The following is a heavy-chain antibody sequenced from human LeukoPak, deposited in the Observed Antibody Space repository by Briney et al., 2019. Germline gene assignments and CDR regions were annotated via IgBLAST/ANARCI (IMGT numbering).Heavy chain of an antibody. J-gene: IGHJ4*02. CDR3: ATSSGYYYGEYY. V-gene: IGHV1-18*01. CDR2: ISAYNGNT. D-gene: IGHD3-22*01. CDR1: GYTFTSYD. Sequence: APVKVSCKASGYTFTSYDISWVRQAPGQGLEWMGWISAYNGNTNYAQKLQGRVTMTTDTSTSTAYMELRSLRSDDTAVYYCATSSGYYYGEYYWGQGTLVTVSS.